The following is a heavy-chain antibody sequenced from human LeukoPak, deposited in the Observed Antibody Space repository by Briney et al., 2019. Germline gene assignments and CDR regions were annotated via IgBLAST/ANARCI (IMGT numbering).Heavy chain of an antibody. CDR3: ARAREATTAVFDY. CDR2: INHSGST. Sequence: PSETLSLTCAVYGGSFSGYYWSWIRQPPGKGLEWIGEINHSGSTNYNPSLKSRVTISVDTSKNQFSLKLSSVTAADTAVYYCARAREATTAVFDYWGQGTLVTVSS. CDR1: GGSFSGYY. D-gene: IGHD4-23*01. J-gene: IGHJ4*02. V-gene: IGHV4-34*01.